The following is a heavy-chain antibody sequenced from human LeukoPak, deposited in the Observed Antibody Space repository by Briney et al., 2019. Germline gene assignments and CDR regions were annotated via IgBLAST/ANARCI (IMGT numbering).Heavy chain of an antibody. D-gene: IGHD6-6*01. CDR2: INSDGSST. V-gene: IGHV3-74*01. J-gene: IGHJ4*02. CDR3: AKSSSSPGGRGYFDY. Sequence: PGGSLRLSCAASGVTFSSYWMHWVRQAPGKGLVWVSRINSDGSSTSYADSVKGRFTISRDNAKNTLYLQMNSLRAEDTAVYYCAKSSSSPGGRGYFDYWGQGTLVTVSS. CDR1: GVTFSSYW.